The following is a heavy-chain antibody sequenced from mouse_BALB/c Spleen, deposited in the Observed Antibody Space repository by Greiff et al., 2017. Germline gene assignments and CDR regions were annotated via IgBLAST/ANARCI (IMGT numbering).Heavy chain of an antibody. J-gene: IGHJ2*01. Sequence: VQLQQSGPSLVQPSQSLSITCTVSGFSLTSYGVHWVRQSPGKGLEWLGVIWRGGSTDYNAAFMSRLSITKDNSKSQVFFKMNSLQADDTAIYYCAKEGITTVVASDYWGQGTTLTVSS. D-gene: IGHD1-1*01. CDR2: IWRGGST. CDR3: AKEGITTVVASDY. CDR1: GFSLTSYG. V-gene: IGHV2-5-1*01.